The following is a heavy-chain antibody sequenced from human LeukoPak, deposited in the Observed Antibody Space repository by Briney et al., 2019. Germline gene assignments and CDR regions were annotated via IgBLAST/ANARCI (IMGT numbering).Heavy chain of an antibody. V-gene: IGHV3-23*01. CDR2: ISGSGGST. CDR1: GFTFTDSA. D-gene: IGHD3-10*01. J-gene: IGHJ4*02. CDR3: AKDRASAVLWFGELSR. Sequence: PGGSLRLSCAASGFTFTDSAMTWVRQAPGKGLEWVSAISGSGGSTYYADSVKGRFTISRDNSKNTLYLQMNSLRAEDTAVYYCAKDRASAVLWFGELSRWGQGTLVTVSS.